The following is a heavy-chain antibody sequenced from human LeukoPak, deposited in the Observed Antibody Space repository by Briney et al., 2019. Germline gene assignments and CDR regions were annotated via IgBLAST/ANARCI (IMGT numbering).Heavy chain of an antibody. D-gene: IGHD4-17*01. CDR1: GGTFSSYA. Sequence: SVKVSCKASGGTFSSYAISWVRQAPGQGLEWMGGIIPIFGTANYAQKFQGRVTITADKSTSTAYMELSSLRSEDTAVYYCARDRGTVTTKYNWFDPWGQGTLVTVSS. J-gene: IGHJ5*02. CDR2: IIPIFGTA. V-gene: IGHV1-69*06. CDR3: ARDRGTVTTKYNWFDP.